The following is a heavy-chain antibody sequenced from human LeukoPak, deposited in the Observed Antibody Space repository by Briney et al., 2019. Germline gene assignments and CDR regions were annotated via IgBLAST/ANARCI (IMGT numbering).Heavy chain of an antibody. V-gene: IGHV4-59*01. CDR2: IYCSGST. Sequence: SETLSLTCTVSGGSISSYYWSWIRQPPGKGLEWIGYIYCSGSTNYNLSLKSRVTISVHTSKNQFSLKLSSVTAADTAVYYCARGPGDYKQETYHYYYGMDVWGQGTTVTVSS. CDR1: GGSISSYY. J-gene: IGHJ6*02. D-gene: IGHD4-17*01. CDR3: ARGPGDYKQETYHYYYGMDV.